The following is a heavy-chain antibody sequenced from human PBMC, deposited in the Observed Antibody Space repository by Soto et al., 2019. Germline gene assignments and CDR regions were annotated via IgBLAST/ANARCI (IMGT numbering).Heavy chain of an antibody. CDR2: IRSSSSYI. CDR3: ATRYCSGGICYSFNQH. V-gene: IGHV3-21*01. CDR1: GFTLSSYS. D-gene: IGHD2-15*01. Sequence: EVQLVESGGGLVKPGGSLRLSCAASGFTLSSYSRNWVRQAPGKGLEWVSSIRSSSSYIYYADSVKGRFTISRDNAKNSLYLQMNSLRAEDTAVYYFATRYCSGGICYSFNQHWGQGTLVTVSS. J-gene: IGHJ1*01.